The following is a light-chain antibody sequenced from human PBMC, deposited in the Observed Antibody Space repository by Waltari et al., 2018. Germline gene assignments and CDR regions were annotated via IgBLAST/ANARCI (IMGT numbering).Light chain of an antibody. CDR1: QSLLHSNGYKY. V-gene: IGKV2-28*01. J-gene: IGKJ4*01. CDR2: LVS. Sequence: DIVMTQSPLSLPVTPGEPASISCRSSQSLLHSNGYKYLDWYLQKPGQSPQLLIYLVSNRASGVPDRFSGSGSGTDFTLKISRVEAEDVGVYYCMQALQTPGTFGGGTKVEIK. CDR3: MQALQTPGT.